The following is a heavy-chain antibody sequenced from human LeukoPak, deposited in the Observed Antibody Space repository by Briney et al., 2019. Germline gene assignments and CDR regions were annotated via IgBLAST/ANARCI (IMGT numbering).Heavy chain of an antibody. CDR2: FDPEDGET. Sequence: ASVKVSCKVSGYTLTELSMHWVRQAPGKGLEWMGGFDPEDGETIYAQKFQGRVTMTEDTSTDTAYMELSSLRSEDTAVYYCATVSGVTTVSDYGMDVWGQGTTATVSS. J-gene: IGHJ6*02. V-gene: IGHV1-24*01. CDR3: ATVSGVTTVSDYGMDV. D-gene: IGHD4-17*01. CDR1: GYTLTELS.